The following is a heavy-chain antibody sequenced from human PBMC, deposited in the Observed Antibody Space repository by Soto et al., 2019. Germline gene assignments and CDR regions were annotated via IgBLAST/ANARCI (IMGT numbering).Heavy chain of an antibody. CDR1: GFTFSSYW. V-gene: IGHV3-7*01. CDR2: IKQDGSEK. CDR3: ASRSADFWSGAIDY. Sequence: EVQLVESGGGLVQPGGSLRLSCAASGFTFSSYWMSWVRQAPGKGLEWVANIKQDGSEKYYVDSVKGRFTISRDNAKNSLYLQMNSLRDEDTAVYYCASRSADFWSGAIDYWGQGTLVTVSS. J-gene: IGHJ4*02. D-gene: IGHD3-3*01.